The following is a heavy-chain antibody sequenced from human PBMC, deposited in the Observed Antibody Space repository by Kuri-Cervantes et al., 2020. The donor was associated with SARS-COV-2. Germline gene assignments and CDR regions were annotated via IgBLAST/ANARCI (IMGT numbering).Heavy chain of an antibody. V-gene: IGHV3-30-3*01. J-gene: IGHJ6*02. CDR2: ISYDGSNK. CDR3: ARDQGLYSSSSYPEGYYYGMDV. D-gene: IGHD6-6*01. Sequence: GESLKISCAASGFTFSSYAMHWVRQAPGKGLEWVAVISYDGSNKYYADSVKGRFTISRDNSKNTLYLQMNSLRAEDTAVYYCARDQGLYSSSSYPEGYYYGMDVWGQGTTVTVSS. CDR1: GFTFSSYA.